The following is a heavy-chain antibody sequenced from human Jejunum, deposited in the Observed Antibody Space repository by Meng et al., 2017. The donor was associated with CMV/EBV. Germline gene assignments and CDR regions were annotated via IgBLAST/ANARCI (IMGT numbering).Heavy chain of an antibody. CDR2: VSSVSSYT. J-gene: IGHJ4*02. Sequence: GQLVGSGGGLVKPGGSLRLSCAASGFTFDDYYMNWIRQAPGKGLEWVSSVSSVSSYTNYADSVKGRFTISRDNAKNSLYLQMNSLRAEDTAVYYCARDRYCTNGVCYTHFDSWGQGTLVTVSS. D-gene: IGHD2-8*01. V-gene: IGHV3-11*06. CDR3: ARDRYCTNGVCYTHFDS. CDR1: GFTFDDYY.